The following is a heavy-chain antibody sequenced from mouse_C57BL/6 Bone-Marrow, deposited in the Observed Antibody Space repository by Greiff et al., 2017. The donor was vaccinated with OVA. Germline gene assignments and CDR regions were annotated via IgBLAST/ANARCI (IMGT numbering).Heavy chain of an antibody. V-gene: IGHV1-55*01. CDR3: ARSPSMVTTAMDY. Sequence: QVQLQQPGAELVKPGASVKMSCKASGYTFTSYWITWVKQRPGQGLEWIGDIYPGSGSTNYNEKFKSKATLTVDTSSSTAYMQLSSLTSEDSAVYYCARSPSMVTTAMDYWGQGTSVTVSS. CDR1: GYTFTSYW. D-gene: IGHD2-2*01. J-gene: IGHJ4*01. CDR2: IYPGSGST.